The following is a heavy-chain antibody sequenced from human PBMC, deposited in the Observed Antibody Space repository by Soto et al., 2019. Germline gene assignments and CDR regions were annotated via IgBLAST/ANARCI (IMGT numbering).Heavy chain of an antibody. CDR3: ARDSDRGGYYFALDY. Sequence: GGSLRLSCAASGFTFSSYWMTWVRQAPGKGLEWVANIKQDETEKYYVDSVKGRFTISRDNAKNSLYLQMNSLRAEDTAVYYCARDSDRGGYYFALDYWGQGILVTVSS. J-gene: IGHJ4*02. CDR2: IKQDETEK. CDR1: GFTFSSYW. V-gene: IGHV3-7*01. D-gene: IGHD3-3*01.